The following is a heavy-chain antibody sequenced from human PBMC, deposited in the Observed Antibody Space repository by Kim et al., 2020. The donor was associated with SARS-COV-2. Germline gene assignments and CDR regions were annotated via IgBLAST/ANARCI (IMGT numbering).Heavy chain of an antibody. CDR1: GYTFTSYG. CDR3: ARDHGLWFGELLGDY. J-gene: IGHJ4*02. D-gene: IGHD3-10*01. CDR2: ISAYNGNT. V-gene: IGHV1-18*04. Sequence: ASVKVSCKASGYTFTSYGISWVRQAPGQGLEWMGWISAYNGNTNYAQKLQGRVTMTTDTSTSTAYMELRSLRSDDTAVYYCARDHGLWFGELLGDYWGQGTLVTVSS.